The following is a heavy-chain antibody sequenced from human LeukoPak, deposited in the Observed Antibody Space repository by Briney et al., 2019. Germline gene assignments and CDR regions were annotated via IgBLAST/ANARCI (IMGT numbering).Heavy chain of an antibody. CDR1: GFTFSDYW. J-gene: IGHJ6*02. Sequence: PGGSLRLSCAASGFTFSDYWMHWVRQAPGKGLVWVSHIKTDGSITDYADSVKGRFTISRDNARNTLYLQMNSPRAGDTAVYYCARERGTGALDVWGQGTTATVSS. D-gene: IGHD1-1*01. CDR3: ARERGTGALDV. V-gene: IGHV3-74*01. CDR2: IKTDGSIT.